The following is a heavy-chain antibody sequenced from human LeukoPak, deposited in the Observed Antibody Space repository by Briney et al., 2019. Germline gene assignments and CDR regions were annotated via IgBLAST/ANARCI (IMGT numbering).Heavy chain of an antibody. Sequence: ASVKVSCKASGYTFTSYGISWVRQAPGQGLEWMGWISAYNGNTNHAQKLQGRVTMTTDTSTSTAYMELRSLRSDDTAVYYCAREWERYYYDSSGENAFDIWGQGTMVTVSS. J-gene: IGHJ3*02. CDR3: AREWERYYYDSSGENAFDI. D-gene: IGHD3-22*01. CDR1: GYTFTSYG. CDR2: ISAYNGNT. V-gene: IGHV1-18*01.